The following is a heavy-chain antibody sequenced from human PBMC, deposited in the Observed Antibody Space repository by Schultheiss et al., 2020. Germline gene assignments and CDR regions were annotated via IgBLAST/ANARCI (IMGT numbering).Heavy chain of an antibody. CDR2: INSDGSST. CDR1: GFTFSSYW. CDR3: AKGDIVVVPAAGDDAFDI. D-gene: IGHD2-2*01. V-gene: IGHV3-74*01. J-gene: IGHJ3*02. Sequence: GGSLRLSCAASGFTFSSYWMHWVRQAPGKGLVWVSRINSDGSSTSYADSVKGRFTISRDNSKNTLYLQMNSLRAEDTAVYYCAKGDIVVVPAAGDDAFDIWGQGTMVTVSS.